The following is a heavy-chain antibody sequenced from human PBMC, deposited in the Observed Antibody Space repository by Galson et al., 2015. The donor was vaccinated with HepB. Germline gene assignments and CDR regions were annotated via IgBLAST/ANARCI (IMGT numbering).Heavy chain of an antibody. CDR1: GDSVTSNSAV. Sequence: CAISGDSVTSNSAVWNWIRQPPSRGLEWLGRTYFRSKWRIDYAMSVKSRITISADTSDNQFSLLLRSVTPEDTAVYYCAYGSDVWGPGTTVIVSS. CDR2: TYFRSKWRI. J-gene: IGHJ6*02. V-gene: IGHV6-1*01. CDR3: AYGSDV.